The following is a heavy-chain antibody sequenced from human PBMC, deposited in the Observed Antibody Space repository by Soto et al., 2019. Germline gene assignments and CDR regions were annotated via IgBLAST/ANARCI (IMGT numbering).Heavy chain of an antibody. CDR3: ARLMGTSFDL. D-gene: IGHD2-8*01. V-gene: IGHV3-72*01. CDR2: ARNKAHGYTT. Sequence: PVGSLRLSGAASGFTFSDHHMDWVRQAPGKGLEWVGRARNKAHGYTTAYAASLKGRFTISRDDSKNSLSLQMNSLKTEDTAVYFCARLMGTSFDLWGQGTLVTVSS. J-gene: IGHJ4*02. CDR1: GFTFSDHH.